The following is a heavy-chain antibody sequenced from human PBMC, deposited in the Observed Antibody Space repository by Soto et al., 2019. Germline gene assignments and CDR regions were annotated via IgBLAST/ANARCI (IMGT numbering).Heavy chain of an antibody. V-gene: IGHV1-69*01. Sequence: QVQLVQSGAEVKKPGSSVKVSCKASGGTFSSYAISWVRQAPGQGLEWMGGIIPIFGTANYAQKFQGRVTITADESTSTAYMELSSLRSEDTAGYYCARLQWGGDSYGDDDYYGMDVWGQGTTVTVSS. D-gene: IGHD5-18*01. CDR1: GGTFSSYA. CDR2: IIPIFGTA. CDR3: ARLQWGGDSYGDDDYYGMDV. J-gene: IGHJ6*02.